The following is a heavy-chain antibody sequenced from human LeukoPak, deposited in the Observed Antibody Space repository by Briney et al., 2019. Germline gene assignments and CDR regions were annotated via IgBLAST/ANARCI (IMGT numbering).Heavy chain of an antibody. Sequence: SVKVSCNASGDTFSSYAISWVRQAPGQGLEWMGRIIPIFGNTNYAQKFQGRVTITGDKSTRTAYMELGSVRSEDTAVYYCARARGTVTRRTYYVDYWGQGTLVNVSS. D-gene: IGHD4-17*01. V-gene: IGHV1-69*04. J-gene: IGHJ4*03. CDR3: ARARGTVTRRTYYVDY. CDR1: GDTFSSYA. CDR2: IIPIFGNT.